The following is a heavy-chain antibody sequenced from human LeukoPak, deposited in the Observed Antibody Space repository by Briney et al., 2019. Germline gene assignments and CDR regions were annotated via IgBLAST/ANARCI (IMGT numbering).Heavy chain of an antibody. CDR1: GFKFWNNG. D-gene: IGHD3-10*01. V-gene: IGHV3-33*01. J-gene: IGHJ4*02. CDR3: ARSMVRGDHDY. Sequence: GRSLRLSCAASGFKFWNNGMHWVRQAPGKGLEWVAAIWYDGSHEFYADSVKGRFTISRDNSKSTLYLQMNSLRVEDTAVYYCARSMVRGDHDYWGQGTLVTVSS. CDR2: IWYDGSHE.